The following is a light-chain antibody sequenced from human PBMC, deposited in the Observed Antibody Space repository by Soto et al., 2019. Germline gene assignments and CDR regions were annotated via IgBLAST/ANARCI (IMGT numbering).Light chain of an antibody. CDR1: QSVSSN. CDR3: QQYDNWPPVT. J-gene: IGKJ1*01. V-gene: IGKV3-15*01. CDR2: GAS. Sequence: EVVMTQSPATLSVSPGERATLSCRASQSVSSNLAWYQQKPGQAPRLLIYGASTRATGIPARFSGSGSGTEFTLTISSLQSEDFAVYYCQQYDNWPPVTFGQGTKVEIK.